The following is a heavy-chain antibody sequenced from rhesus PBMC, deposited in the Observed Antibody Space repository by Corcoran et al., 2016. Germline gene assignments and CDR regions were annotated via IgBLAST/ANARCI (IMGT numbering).Heavy chain of an antibody. J-gene: IGHJ5-1*01. CDR1: GGSITSNNW. CDR3: ARHPPPPTVSSGPWGNRFDV. CDR2: IGGFTCYP. D-gene: IGHD2-39*01. Sequence: QVQLQESGPGLVKPSQTLSLTCAVSGGSITSNNWWTWIRQPPGKGLEWVGNIGGFTCYPLLHPPLTSRVTVSKDTSKNQFSLKLTSVSAADTAVYFCARHPPPPTVSSGPWGNRFDVWGAGVLVTVSS. V-gene: IGHV4-65*02.